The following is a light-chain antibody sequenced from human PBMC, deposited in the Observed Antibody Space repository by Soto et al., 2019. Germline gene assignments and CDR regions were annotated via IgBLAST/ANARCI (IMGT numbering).Light chain of an antibody. Sequence: DIQMTQSPSSLSASVGDRVTITCRASQGSRTDLGWYQQKPGKAPKRLIYAASKGAPSMFSGSGSRTEFTLTISSLQPEDFATYYCLQHNDYPFTFGQGTKLEIK. CDR2: AAS. CDR3: LQHNDYPFT. J-gene: IGKJ2*01. CDR1: QGSRTD. V-gene: IGKV1-17*01.